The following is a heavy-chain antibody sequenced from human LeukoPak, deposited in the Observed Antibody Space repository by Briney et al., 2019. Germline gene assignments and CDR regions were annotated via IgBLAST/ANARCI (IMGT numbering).Heavy chain of an antibody. CDR1: GFTFSDYY. CDR2: ISSSSSYT. Sequence: GGSLRLSCAASGFTFSDYYMSWIRQAPGKGLGWVSYISSSSSYTNYADSVKGRFTISRDNAKNSLYLQMNSLRAEDTAVYYCARDPGYSYGDYWGQGTLVTVSS. J-gene: IGHJ4*02. V-gene: IGHV3-11*05. CDR3: ARDPGYSYGDY. D-gene: IGHD5-18*01.